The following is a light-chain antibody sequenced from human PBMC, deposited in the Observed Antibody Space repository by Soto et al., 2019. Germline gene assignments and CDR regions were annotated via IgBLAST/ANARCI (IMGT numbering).Light chain of an antibody. V-gene: IGKV3-20*01. Sequence: EIVLTQSPGTLSLSPGERSTLSCRASQSVSSTYIAWYQQNPGQAPRLLIYGASSRATGSPDRFSGSGSGTDFTLNNSRLEPEDFEVYFCKQYGRSPPFTFGQRPQVELK. CDR3: KQYGRSPPFT. CDR1: QSVSSTY. CDR2: GAS. J-gene: IGKJ2*01.